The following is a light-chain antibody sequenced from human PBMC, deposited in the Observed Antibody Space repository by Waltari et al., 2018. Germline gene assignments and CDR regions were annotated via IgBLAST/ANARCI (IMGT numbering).Light chain of an antibody. J-gene: IGLJ3*02. CDR1: SSNIGINT. CDR3: AAWDDRLNGWV. Sequence: QSVLSQPPPVIGTPGQGVTISCSGSSSNIGINTINWYQQLPGTAPKLLIYNNNQRPAVVPDRFSGSRSCTSAALAISGLRSEDEADYYCAAWDDRLNGWVFGGGTKLTVL. CDR2: NNN. V-gene: IGLV1-44*01.